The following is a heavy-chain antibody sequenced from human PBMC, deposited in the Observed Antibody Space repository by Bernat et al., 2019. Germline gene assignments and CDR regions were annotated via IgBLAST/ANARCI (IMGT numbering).Heavy chain of an antibody. V-gene: IGHV3-15*07. CDR1: GFTFNNAW. J-gene: IGHJ4*02. CDR3: TTYPYGAGWYAFDY. CDR2: IKSKANSGTT. D-gene: IGHD6-19*01. Sequence: EVQLVESGGGLAKPGGSLRLSCPTPGFTFNNAWMHWFRQPPGRGLEWVGRIKSKANSGTTDYASPVKGRFTISRDDSKNTLYLQMNSLRIEDTAVYYCTTYPYGAGWYAFDYWGQGTLVTVSS.